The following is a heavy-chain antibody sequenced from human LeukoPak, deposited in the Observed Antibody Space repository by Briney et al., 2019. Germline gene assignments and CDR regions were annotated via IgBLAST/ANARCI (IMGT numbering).Heavy chain of an antibody. CDR1: GYSFTSYG. Sequence: ASVKVSCKASGYSFTSYGITWVRQAPGQGLEWMGWINPNSGGTNYAQKFQGRVTMTRDTSITTAYMELSRLTSDDTAVYYCARTRGGYSYGYPGYFQHWGQGTLVTVSS. CDR2: INPNSGGT. CDR3: ARTRGGYSYGYPGYFQH. J-gene: IGHJ1*01. V-gene: IGHV1-2*02. D-gene: IGHD5-18*01.